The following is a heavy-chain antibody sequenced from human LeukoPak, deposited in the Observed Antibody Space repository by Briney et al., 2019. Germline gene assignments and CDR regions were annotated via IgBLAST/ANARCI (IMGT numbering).Heavy chain of an antibody. CDR1: GYTFTGYY. CDR3: ASPHCSSTSCYSPPGYYYYGVDV. CDR2: INPNSGGT. Sequence: ASVKVSCKASGYTFTGYYMHWVRQAPGQGLEWMGWINPNSGGTNYAQKFQGRVTMTRDTSISTAYMELSRLRSDDTAVYYCASPHCSSTSCYSPPGYYYYGVDVWGQGTTVTVSS. V-gene: IGHV1-2*02. J-gene: IGHJ6*02. D-gene: IGHD2-2*01.